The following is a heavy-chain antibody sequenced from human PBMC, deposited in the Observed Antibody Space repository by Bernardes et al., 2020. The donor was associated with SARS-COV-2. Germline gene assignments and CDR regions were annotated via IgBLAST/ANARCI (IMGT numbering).Heavy chain of an antibody. D-gene: IGHD5-18*01. CDR2: GYYNGDT. CDR3: ARHLDTAMAPKRSFDY. V-gene: IGHV4-39*01. Sequence: SEPLSLTCTVSGGSIGSVTNYWGWLLQPPGKGLEWIASGYYNGDTHYNPSLRSRVTISIDTSKNQFSLKWSSVTAADTAIYYCARHLDTAMAPKRSFDYWGPGTLVTVSS. CDR1: GGSIGSVTNY. J-gene: IGHJ4*02.